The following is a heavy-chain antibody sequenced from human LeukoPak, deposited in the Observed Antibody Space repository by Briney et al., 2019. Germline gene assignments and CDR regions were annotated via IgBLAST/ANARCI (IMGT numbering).Heavy chain of an antibody. CDR2: IYYSGST. D-gene: IGHD3-9*01. J-gene: IGHJ6*03. CDR1: GGSISSYY. Sequence: PSETLSLTCTVSGGSISSYYWNWIRQPPGKGLEWIGYIYYSGSTNYNPSLKSRVTISVDTSTNQFSLKLSSVTAADTAVYYCARAGAYYDILTGYSPYYYYYYMDVWGKGTTVTVSS. CDR3: ARAGAYYDILTGYSPYYYYYYMDV. V-gene: IGHV4-59*01.